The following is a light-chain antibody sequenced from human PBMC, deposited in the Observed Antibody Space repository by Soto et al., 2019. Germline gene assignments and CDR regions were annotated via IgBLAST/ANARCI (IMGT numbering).Light chain of an antibody. CDR2: EVF. V-gene: IGLV2-14*01. J-gene: IGLJ1*01. Sequence: SALTQPASVSGSPGQSITISCTGTNSDLGAYDYVSWYQQHPGKAPRLLIYEVFNRPSGVSDRFSGSKSANTASLTISGLQADDEADYSCSSYTASSARVFGPGTKLTVL. CDR3: SSYTASSARV. CDR1: NSDLGAYDY.